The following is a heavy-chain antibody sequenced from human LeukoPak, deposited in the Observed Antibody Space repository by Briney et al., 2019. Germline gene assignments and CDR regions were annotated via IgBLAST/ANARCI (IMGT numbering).Heavy chain of an antibody. Sequence: ASVKVSCKASGYTFTSYDINWVRQATGQGLEWMGWMNPNSGNTGYAQKFQGRVTMTRNTSISTAYMELSSLRSDDTAVYYCARDRAVYCSSTSCYSWFDPWGQGTLVTVSS. V-gene: IGHV1-8*01. J-gene: IGHJ5*02. CDR2: MNPNSGNT. CDR3: ARDRAVYCSSTSCYSWFDP. D-gene: IGHD2-2*01. CDR1: GYTFTSYD.